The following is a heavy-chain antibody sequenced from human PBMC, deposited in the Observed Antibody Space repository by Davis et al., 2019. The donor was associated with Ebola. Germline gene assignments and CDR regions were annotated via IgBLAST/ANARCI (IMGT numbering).Heavy chain of an antibody. Sequence: MPSETLSLTCAVYGGSFSGYYWSWIRQPPGKGLEWIGEINYSGSTNYNPSLKSRVTISVDTSKNQFSLKLSSVTAADTAVYYCARATDEDFDYWGQGTLVTVSS. CDR1: GGSFSGYY. CDR2: INYSGST. CDR3: ARATDEDFDY. V-gene: IGHV4-34*01. J-gene: IGHJ4*02.